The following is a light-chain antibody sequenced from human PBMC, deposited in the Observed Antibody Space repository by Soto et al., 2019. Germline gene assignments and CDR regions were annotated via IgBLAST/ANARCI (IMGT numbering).Light chain of an antibody. J-gene: IGKJ1*01. V-gene: IGKV3-20*01. Sequence: EIVLTQSPATLSVSAWERATLSCRASQSVSSDLAWYHQKPGQAPRLLIYGASNRATGIPDRFSGSGSGTDFTLTISRLEPEDFAVYYCQQYGSSGTFGQGTKVDIK. CDR1: QSVSSD. CDR2: GAS. CDR3: QQYGSSGT.